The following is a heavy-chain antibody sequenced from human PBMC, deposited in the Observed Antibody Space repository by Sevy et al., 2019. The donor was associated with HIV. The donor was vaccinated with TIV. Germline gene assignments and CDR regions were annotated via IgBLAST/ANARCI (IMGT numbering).Heavy chain of an antibody. CDR1: GYTFTSYG. V-gene: IGHV1-18*01. Sequence: ASVKVSCKASGYTFTSYGISWVRQAPGQGLEWMGWISAYNGNTNYAQKLQGRVTMTTDTSTSTAYMELRSLRSDDTAVYYCARGVAGVVVVPAANGPYYMDVWGKGTTVTVSS. CDR2: ISAYNGNT. J-gene: IGHJ6*03. D-gene: IGHD2-2*01. CDR3: ARGVAGVVVVPAANGPYYMDV.